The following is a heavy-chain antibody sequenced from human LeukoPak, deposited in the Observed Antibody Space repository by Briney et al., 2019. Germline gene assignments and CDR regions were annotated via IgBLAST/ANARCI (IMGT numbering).Heavy chain of an antibody. D-gene: IGHD3-10*01. CDR2: ISGDGGSK. CDR3: AKDIRSGSGRGYFDY. V-gene: IGHV3-43*02. Sequence: GGSLRLSCAASGFTFDDYAMHWVRQAPGKGLEWVSLISGDGGSKYYADYVKGRFTISRDNSKNSLYLQMNSLRTEDTALYYCAKDIRSGSGRGYFDYWGQGTLVTVSS. CDR1: GFTFDDYA. J-gene: IGHJ4*02.